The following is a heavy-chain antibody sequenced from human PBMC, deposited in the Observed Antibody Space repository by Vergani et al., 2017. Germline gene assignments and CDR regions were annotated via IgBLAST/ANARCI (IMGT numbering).Heavy chain of an antibody. CDR1: GYTFTGYY. D-gene: IGHD2-15*01. Sequence: QVQLVQSGAEVQKPGASVKVSCKASGYTFTGYYMHWVRQAPGQGLEWMGWINPNSGGTNYAQQFQGRVTMTRDTSISKAYMELSMLRSDDTAVYYCARAHCSGGSCSLGWFDPWGQGTLVTVSS. V-gene: IGHV1-2*02. CDR3: ARAHCSGGSCSLGWFDP. CDR2: INPNSGGT. J-gene: IGHJ5*02.